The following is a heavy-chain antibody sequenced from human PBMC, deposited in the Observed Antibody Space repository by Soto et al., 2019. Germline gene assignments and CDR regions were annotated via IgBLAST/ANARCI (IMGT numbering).Heavy chain of an antibody. D-gene: IGHD2-2*01. CDR1: GFTFSSYA. V-gene: IGHV3-23*01. CDR2: ISGSGGRI. J-gene: IGHJ4*02. Sequence: GGSLRLSCAASGFTFSSYAMSWVRQAPGKGLEWVSVISGSGGRINYADSVKGRFTISRDNSKNTLYLQMNSLRGEDTAVYYCAKPSLYCSSTSCYDYWGQGTLVTAPQ. CDR3: AKPSLYCSSTSCYDY.